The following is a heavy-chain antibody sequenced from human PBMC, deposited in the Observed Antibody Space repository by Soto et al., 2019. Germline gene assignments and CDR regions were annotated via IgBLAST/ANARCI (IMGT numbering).Heavy chain of an antibody. D-gene: IGHD5-18*01. CDR2: INHSGST. Sequence: PSETLSLTCAVYGGSFSGYYWSGIRQPPGKGLEWIGEINHSGSTNYNPSLKSRVTISVDTSKNQFSLKLSSVTAADTAVYYCARDNGYSYGYTLAHWGQGTLVTVSS. CDR3: ARDNGYSYGYTLAH. V-gene: IGHV4-34*01. CDR1: GGSFSGYY. J-gene: IGHJ4*02.